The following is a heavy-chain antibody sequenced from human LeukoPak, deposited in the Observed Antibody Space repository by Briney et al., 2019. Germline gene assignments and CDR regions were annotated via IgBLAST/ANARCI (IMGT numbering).Heavy chain of an antibody. V-gene: IGHV3-7*01. CDR3: ARSGDSGYDKGDV. CDR1: GFTFSNYW. CDR2: INQDGSEK. J-gene: IGHJ6*04. D-gene: IGHD5-12*01. Sequence: GGSLRLSCAASGFTFSNYWMSWVRQAPGKGLEWVANINQDGSEKYYVDSVTGRFTISRDNAKNTLHLQMNSLRAEDTAVYYCARSGDSGYDKGDVWGKGTTVTVSS.